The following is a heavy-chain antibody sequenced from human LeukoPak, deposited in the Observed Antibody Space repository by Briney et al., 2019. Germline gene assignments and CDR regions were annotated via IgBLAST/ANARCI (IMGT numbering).Heavy chain of an antibody. CDR2: FDPEEGET. D-gene: IGHD6-13*01. Sequence: ASVKDSCKVSGHTLTGLSMHWVRQAPGKGLEWMGGFDPEEGETTYAQKFQGRVTMTADTSTDTAYMDLSSLRSEDTAVYYCTTDLAIAAAGTYTSIDYWGHGTQVTVSS. CDR3: TTDLAIAAAGTYTSIDY. CDR1: GHTLTGLS. V-gene: IGHV1-24*01. J-gene: IGHJ4*01.